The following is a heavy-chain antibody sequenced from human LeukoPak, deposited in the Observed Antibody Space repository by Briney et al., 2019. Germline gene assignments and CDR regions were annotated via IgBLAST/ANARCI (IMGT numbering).Heavy chain of an antibody. D-gene: IGHD3-22*01. J-gene: IGHJ4*02. CDR2: INYSGYT. CDR1: GGSISSSTVY. V-gene: IGHV4-39*01. Sequence: SETLSLTCTVSGGSISSSTVYWGWIREPPGKGLEWIGGINYSGYTYYNPSLKSRVTISVDTPKNQFSLKLSSVTAADTAVYYCARPGYYDNSGFNFDYWGQGTLVTVSS. CDR3: ARPGYYDNSGFNFDY.